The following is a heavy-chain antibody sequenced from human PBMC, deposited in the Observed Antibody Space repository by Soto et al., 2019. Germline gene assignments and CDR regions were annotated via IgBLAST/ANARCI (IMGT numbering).Heavy chain of an antibody. CDR3: ARQGITGTGGWFDP. Sequence: PGGSLRLSCAASGFTFSSYSMNWVRQAPGKGLEWVSSISSSSSYIYYADSVKGRFTISRDNAKNSLYLQMNSLRAEDTAVYYCARQGITGTGGWFDPWGQGTLVTVSS. D-gene: IGHD1-20*01. CDR1: GFTFSSYS. V-gene: IGHV3-21*01. CDR2: ISSSSSYI. J-gene: IGHJ5*02.